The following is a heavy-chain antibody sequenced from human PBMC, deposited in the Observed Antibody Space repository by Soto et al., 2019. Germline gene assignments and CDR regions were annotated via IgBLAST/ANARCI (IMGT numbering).Heavy chain of an antibody. J-gene: IGHJ5*02. CDR1: GGSISSGGYY. Sequence: QVQLQESGPGLVKPSQTLSLTCTVSGGSISSGGYYWSWIRQHPGKGLEWIGYIYYSGSTYYNPSLKSRVTISVDTSKNQFALKLSSVTAADTAVYYCARAFVRRPRLSSANWFDPWGQGTLVTVSS. V-gene: IGHV4-31*03. D-gene: IGHD2-8*01. CDR3: ARAFVRRPRLSSANWFDP. CDR2: IYYSGST.